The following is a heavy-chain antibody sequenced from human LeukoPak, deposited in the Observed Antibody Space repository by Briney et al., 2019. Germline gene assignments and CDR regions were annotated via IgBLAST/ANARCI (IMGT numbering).Heavy chain of an antibody. CDR1: GYTFTSYG. V-gene: IGHV1-18*01. Sequence: ASVKVSYKASGYTFTSYGISWVRQAPGQGQEWMGWISAYNGNTNYAQKLQGRVTMTTDTSTSTAYMELRSLRSDDTAVYYCAREGFYYDILTGYYHKYYYYGMDVWGQGTTVTVSS. CDR3: AREGFYYDILTGYYHKYYYYGMDV. D-gene: IGHD3-9*01. CDR2: ISAYNGNT. J-gene: IGHJ6*02.